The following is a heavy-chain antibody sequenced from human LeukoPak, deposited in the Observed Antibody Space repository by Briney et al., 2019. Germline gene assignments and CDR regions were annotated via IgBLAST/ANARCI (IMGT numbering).Heavy chain of an antibody. CDR2: ISYDGSNR. Sequence: AGGSLRLSCAASGFDFSGYGMHWVRQAPGKGLEWVAVISYDGSNRYYGDSVKGRYTIYRDNSKNTLYLQMNSLRAEDSAVYYCAKDYDILTGYSIGYYFDYWGQGTLVTVSS. CDR3: AKDYDILTGYSIGYYFDY. J-gene: IGHJ4*02. D-gene: IGHD3-9*01. V-gene: IGHV3-30*18. CDR1: GFDFSGYG.